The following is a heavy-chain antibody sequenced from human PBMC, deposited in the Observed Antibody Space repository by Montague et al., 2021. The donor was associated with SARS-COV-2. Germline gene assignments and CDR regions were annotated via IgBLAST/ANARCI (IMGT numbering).Heavy chain of an antibody. CDR3: ATHQSGTRMAY. J-gene: IGHJ4*02. Sequence: SETLSLTCAVSGGSISSSTYYWVWIRQPPGKGLEWVGTIFYSGSAYYNPSLKSRVTVSVDTSKNQLSLKLSSVTAADTAVYYCATHQSGTRMAYWGQGTMATVPA. CDR1: GGSISSSTYY. D-gene: IGHD1-7*01. V-gene: IGHV4-39*01. CDR2: IFYSGSA.